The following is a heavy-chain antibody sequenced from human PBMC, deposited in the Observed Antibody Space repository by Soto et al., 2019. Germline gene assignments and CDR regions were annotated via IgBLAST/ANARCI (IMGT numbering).Heavy chain of an antibody. CDR3: AKADHPYSSSHPFDY. CDR2: ISGSGGST. CDR1: GFTFSSYA. V-gene: IGHV3-23*01. D-gene: IGHD6-13*01. Sequence: GGSLRLSCAASGFTFSSYAMSWVRQAPGKGLEWVSAISGSGGSTYYADSVKGRVTISRDNSKNTVYLQMNSLRADDTAVYYCAKADHPYSSSHPFDYWGQGTLVTVSS. J-gene: IGHJ4*02.